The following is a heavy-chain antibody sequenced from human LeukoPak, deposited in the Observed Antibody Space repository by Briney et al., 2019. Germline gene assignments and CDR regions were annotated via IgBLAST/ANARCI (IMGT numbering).Heavy chain of an antibody. CDR1: GFTFSDYY. Sequence: KSVGSLGVSPAASGFTFSDYYMSRIRQDPGGGGRCVSYLSSGGGIIYNAESVWGRFTISMDKAQNSLYLRMSRMRAEHTTAHYCARGCVADSSGYYDLDLEAFDIWGQGTMVTVSS. J-gene: IGHJ3*02. D-gene: IGHD3-22*01. CDR3: ARGCVADSSGYYDLDLEAFDI. V-gene: IGHV3-11*01. CDR2: LSSGGGII.